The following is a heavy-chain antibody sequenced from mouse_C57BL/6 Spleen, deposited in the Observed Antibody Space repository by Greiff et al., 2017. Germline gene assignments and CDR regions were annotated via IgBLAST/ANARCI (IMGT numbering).Heavy chain of an antibody. V-gene: IGHV2-6-1*01. CDR3: ARQEGSRDYDYAMDY. D-gene: IGHD2-4*01. Sequence: QVQLQQSGPGLVAPSQSLSITCTVSGFSLTSYGVHWVRQPPGKGLEWLVVIWSDGSTTYNSALKSRLSISKDNSKSQVFLKMNSLQTDDTAMYYCARQEGSRDYDYAMDYWGQGTSVTVSS. CDR1: GFSLTSYG. J-gene: IGHJ4*01. CDR2: IWSDGST.